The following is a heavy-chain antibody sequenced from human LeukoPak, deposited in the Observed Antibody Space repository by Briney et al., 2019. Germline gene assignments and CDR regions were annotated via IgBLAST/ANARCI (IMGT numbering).Heavy chain of an antibody. CDR1: GLTFGDYV. CDR2: IGSKTSGGTT. V-gene: IGHV3-49*04. D-gene: IGHD3-22*01. CDR3: ARGAFEYDTSGYYYTFDY. Sequence: GGSLRLSCTTSGLTFGDYVMTWVRQAPGKGLEWLGFIGSKTSGGTTDYAASVKGRFTISRDDSKSIAYLQMNTLKTEDTAIYYCARGAFEYDTSGYYYTFDYWGQGSLVTVSS. J-gene: IGHJ4*02.